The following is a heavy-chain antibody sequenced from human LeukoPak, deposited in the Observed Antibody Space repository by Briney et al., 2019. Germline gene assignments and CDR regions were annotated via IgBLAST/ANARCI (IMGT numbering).Heavy chain of an antibody. D-gene: IGHD1-26*01. J-gene: IGHJ4*01. Sequence: GGSLRLSCAASGFNFSIYSMNWVRQAPGKGLEWVSYITRSSTTIYYADSVKGRFTISRDNAKNSLYLQMNRLRADDTAVYFCARDARKAAVGVSDYWGHGTLVTVSS. V-gene: IGHV3-48*01. CDR3: ARDARKAAVGVSDY. CDR2: ITRSSTTI. CDR1: GFNFSIYS.